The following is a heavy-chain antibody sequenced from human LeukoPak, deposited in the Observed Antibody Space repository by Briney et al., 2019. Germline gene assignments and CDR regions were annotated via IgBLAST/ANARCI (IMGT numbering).Heavy chain of an antibody. J-gene: IGHJ4*02. D-gene: IGHD6-13*01. V-gene: IGHV3-21*01. CDR2: ISSSSSYI. Sequence: GGSLRLSCAASGFTFSSYSMNWVRQAPGKGLEWVSSISSSSSYIYYADSVKGRFTISRDNAKNSLYLQMNSLRAEDTAVYYCARGVGSSWHLGYWGQGTLVTVSS. CDR1: GFTFSSYS. CDR3: ARGVGSSWHLGY.